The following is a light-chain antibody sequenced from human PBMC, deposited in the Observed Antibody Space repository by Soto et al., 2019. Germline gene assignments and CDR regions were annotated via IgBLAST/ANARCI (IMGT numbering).Light chain of an antibody. Sequence: DIQMTQSPSTLSASVGDRVTITCRASQSICSSLAWFQQKPGKAPKLLIYKASSLESGVPSRFSGSGSGTEFTLTISSLQPDDFATYYCQQYNSMWTFGQGTKVEIK. V-gene: IGKV1-5*03. CDR3: QQYNSMWT. J-gene: IGKJ1*01. CDR2: KAS. CDR1: QSICSS.